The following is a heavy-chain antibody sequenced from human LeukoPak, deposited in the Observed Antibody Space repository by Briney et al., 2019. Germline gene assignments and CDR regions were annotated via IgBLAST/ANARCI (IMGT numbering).Heavy chain of an antibody. J-gene: IGHJ4*02. CDR1: GFTFSSYA. CDR3: ASKWFCGGDCYYQIDF. Sequence: GGSLRLSCAASGFTFSSYAMSWVRQAPGKGLEWVSAISVSGGSTYYADSVKGRFTISRDNSKNTLFLQMNSLRPEDTAVYYCASKWFCGGDCYYQIDFWGQGTLVTVSS. CDR2: ISVSGGST. V-gene: IGHV3-23*01. D-gene: IGHD2-21*02.